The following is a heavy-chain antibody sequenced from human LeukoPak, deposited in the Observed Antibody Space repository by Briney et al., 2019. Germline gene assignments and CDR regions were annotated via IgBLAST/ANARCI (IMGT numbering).Heavy chain of an antibody. Sequence: GGSLRLSCAASGFTFSSYWMHWVRQAPGQGLVWVSSISSSSSYIYYADSVKGRFTISRDNAKNSLYLQMNSLRAEDTAVYYCAKTIAAAGTLYFDYWGQGTLVTVSS. V-gene: IGHV3-21*04. D-gene: IGHD6-13*01. CDR3: AKTIAAAGTLYFDY. J-gene: IGHJ4*02. CDR1: GFTFSSYW. CDR2: ISSSSSYI.